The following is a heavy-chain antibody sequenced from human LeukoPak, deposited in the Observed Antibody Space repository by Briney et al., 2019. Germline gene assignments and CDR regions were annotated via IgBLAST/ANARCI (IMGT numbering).Heavy chain of an antibody. D-gene: IGHD3-9*01. Sequence: GGSLRLSCAVSGFTFSTYGMSWVRQAPGKGLEWVSAISGGGGSTYYADSVKGRFTISGDNSKNTLYLQMNSLRAEDTAVYYCAKYGDILTGYPYYFDYWGQGTLVTVSS. CDR3: AKYGDILTGYPYYFDY. CDR2: ISGGGGST. CDR1: GFTFSTYG. V-gene: IGHV3-23*01. J-gene: IGHJ4*02.